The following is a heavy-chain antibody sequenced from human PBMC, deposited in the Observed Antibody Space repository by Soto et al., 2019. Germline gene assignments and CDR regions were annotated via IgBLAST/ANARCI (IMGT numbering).Heavy chain of an antibody. CDR2: IIPILGIA. Sequence: QVQLVQSGAEVKKPGSSVKVSCKASGGTFSSYTISWVRQAPGQGLEWMGRIIPILGIANYAQKFQGRVTITADKSTSTAYMELSSLRSEETAVYYWATYCSSTSCYREDAFDIWGQGTMVTVSS. D-gene: IGHD2-2*01. CDR1: GGTFSSYT. CDR3: ATYCSSTSCYREDAFDI. J-gene: IGHJ3*02. V-gene: IGHV1-69*02.